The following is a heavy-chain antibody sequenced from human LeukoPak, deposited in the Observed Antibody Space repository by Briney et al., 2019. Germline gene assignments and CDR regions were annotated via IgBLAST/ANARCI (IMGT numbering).Heavy chain of an antibody. CDR2: IYYSGST. CDR3: ARHGSARGFDY. CDR1: GGSISSSSYY. J-gene: IGHJ4*02. Sequence: SETLSLTCTVSGGSISSSSYYWGWIRQPPGKGLEWIGSIYYSGSTYYNPSLKSRVTISVDTSKNQFSLKLSSVTAADTAVYYCARHGSARGFDYWGQGTLVTVSS. V-gene: IGHV4-39*01. D-gene: IGHD3-10*01.